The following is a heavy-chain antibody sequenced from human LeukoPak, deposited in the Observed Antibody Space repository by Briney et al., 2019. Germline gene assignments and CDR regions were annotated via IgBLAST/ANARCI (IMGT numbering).Heavy chain of an antibody. J-gene: IGHJ2*01. V-gene: IGHV4-61*01. D-gene: IGHD3-22*01. Sequence: SETLSLTCTVSGGSVSSSSYYWNWIRQPPGKGLEWIGYIYYSGITNYNPSLKSRVTISVDTSKNQFSLKLSSVTAADTAVYYCARSPTYYYDSGGYSLWYFDLWGRGTLVTVSS. CDR1: GGSVSSSSYY. CDR2: IYYSGIT. CDR3: ARSPTYYYDSGGYSLWYFDL.